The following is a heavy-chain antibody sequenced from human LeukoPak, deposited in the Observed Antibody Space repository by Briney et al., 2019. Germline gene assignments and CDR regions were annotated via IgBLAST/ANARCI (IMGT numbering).Heavy chain of an antibody. CDR3: ARVWRITMVRGVIIGEYYFDY. J-gene: IGHJ4*02. CDR1: GYTFTGYY. V-gene: IGHV1-2*02. Sequence: ASVKVSCKASGYTFTGYYMHWVRQAPGQGLEWMGWINPNSGGTNYAQKFQGRVTMTRDTSISTAYMELSRLRSDDTAVYYCARVWRITMVRGVIIGEYYFDYWGQGTLVTVPS. CDR2: INPNSGGT. D-gene: IGHD3-10*01.